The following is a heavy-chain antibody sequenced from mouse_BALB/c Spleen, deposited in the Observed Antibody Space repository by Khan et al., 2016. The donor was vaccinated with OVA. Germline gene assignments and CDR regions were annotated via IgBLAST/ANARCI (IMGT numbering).Heavy chain of an antibody. CDR2: IWTGGGT. V-gene: IGHV2-9-2*01. D-gene: IGHD2-2*01. CDR1: GFSLTNYD. J-gene: IGHJ3*01. Sequence: VQLQESGPGLVAPSQSLSITCTVSGFSLTNYDISWIRQSPGKGLEWLGIIWTGGGTKYNSAFMSRMSISKDNSKSQIFLKMNSLRNVYTVIYYCVSALYGYSWVANWGQGTLVTVSA. CDR3: VSALYGYSWVAN.